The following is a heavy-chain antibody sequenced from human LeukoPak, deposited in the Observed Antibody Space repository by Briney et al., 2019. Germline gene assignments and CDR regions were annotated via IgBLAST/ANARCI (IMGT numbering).Heavy chain of an antibody. V-gene: IGHV3-21*01. D-gene: IGHD5-18*01. CDR1: GFTFGTYT. CDR2: ISISSTYR. Sequence: GGSLRLSLAASGFTFGTYTMNWGRQAPGKRRGSVSSISISSTYRYYADSVKGRFTMSRAKAKNSLFLQMNSLRAEDTAVYYCARDQPDTAFDYWGQGTLVTVSS. CDR3: ARDQPDTAFDY. J-gene: IGHJ4*02.